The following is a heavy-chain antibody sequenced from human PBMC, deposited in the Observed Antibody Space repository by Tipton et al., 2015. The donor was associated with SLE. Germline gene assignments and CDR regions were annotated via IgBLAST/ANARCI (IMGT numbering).Heavy chain of an antibody. CDR2: IYCSGST. V-gene: IGHV4-39*07. Sequence: TLSLTCTVSGGSISSSSYYWGWIRQPPGKGLEWIGSIYCSGSTYYNPSLKSRVTISVDTSKNQFSLKLSSVTAADTAVYYCARTPAGDIAVAGGAFDIWGQGTMVTVSS. D-gene: IGHD6-19*01. J-gene: IGHJ3*02. CDR1: GGSISSSSYY. CDR3: ARTPAGDIAVAGGAFDI.